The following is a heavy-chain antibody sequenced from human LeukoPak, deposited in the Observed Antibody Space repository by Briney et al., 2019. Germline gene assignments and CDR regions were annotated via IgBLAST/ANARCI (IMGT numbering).Heavy chain of an antibody. D-gene: IGHD1-26*01. Sequence: SETLSLTCAVYGVSFSVYYCSWIRHPPGKGLEWIVEINHSVSTNYNPSPKSRVTISVDTCQNKFSLKLSSVTAADTAVYYCARWGGSYNLEPANYFDYWGQGTLVTVSS. CDR1: GVSFSVYY. CDR3: ARWGGSYNLEPANYFDY. J-gene: IGHJ4*02. CDR2: INHSVST. V-gene: IGHV4-34*01.